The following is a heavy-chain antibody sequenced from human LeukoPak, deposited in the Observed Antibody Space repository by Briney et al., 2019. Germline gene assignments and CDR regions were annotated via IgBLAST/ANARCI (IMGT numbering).Heavy chain of an antibody. CDR2: IKSKTDGGTT. D-gene: IGHD3-22*01. J-gene: IGHJ4*02. CDR1: GFTFSNAW. V-gene: IGHV3-15*01. Sequence: GGSLRLSCAASGFTFSNAWMSWVRQAPGKGLEWVGRIKSKTDGGTTDYAAPVKGRFTISRDDSKNTLYLQMNSLKTEDTAVYYCTTDPSNYYDSSGYYYEYYFDYWGQGTLVTVSS. CDR3: TTDPSNYYDSSGYYYEYYFDY.